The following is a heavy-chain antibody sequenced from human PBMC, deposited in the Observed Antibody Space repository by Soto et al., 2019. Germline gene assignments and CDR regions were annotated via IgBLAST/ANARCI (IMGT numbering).Heavy chain of an antibody. J-gene: IGHJ3*02. D-gene: IGHD3-3*01. Sequence: QVQLQESGPGLVKPSGTLSLTCAVSGGSISSSNWWSWVRQPPGKGLEWIGEIYHSGSTNYNPSLKGRVTISVDKSKNQASLKLSAVTAADTAVYYCARKRGAYYDFWSGSHGAFDIWGQGTMVTVSS. CDR3: ARKRGAYYDFWSGSHGAFDI. V-gene: IGHV4-4*02. CDR2: IYHSGST. CDR1: GGSISSSNW.